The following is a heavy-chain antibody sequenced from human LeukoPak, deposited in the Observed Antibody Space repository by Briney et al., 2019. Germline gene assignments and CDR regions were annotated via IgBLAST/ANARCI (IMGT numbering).Heavy chain of an antibody. CDR2: ISGSGGST. J-gene: IGHJ4*02. V-gene: IGHV3-23*01. CDR1: GFTFSSYV. D-gene: IGHD6-13*01. CDR3: AKGQQQLAFDY. Sequence: GGSLRLSCAASGFTFSSYVVSWVRQAPGKGLEWVSTISGSGGSTYYADSVKGRFTISRDNAKNTLYLQMNSLKAEDTAVYYCAKGQQQLAFDYWGQGTLVTVSS.